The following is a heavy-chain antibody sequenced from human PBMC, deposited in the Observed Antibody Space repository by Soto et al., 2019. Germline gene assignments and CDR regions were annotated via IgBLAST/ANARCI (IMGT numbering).Heavy chain of an antibody. V-gene: IGHV1-18*04. Sequence: GGSLRLSCAASGYTFTNYGISWVRQAPGQGLEWMGWISAYNGNTNYAQKLQGRVTMTTDTSTSTAYMELRSLRSDDTAVYYCARDLVGSVHYYYGMDVWGQGTTVTVSS. CDR1: GYTFTNYG. CDR3: ARDLVGSVHYYYGMDV. J-gene: IGHJ6*02. CDR2: ISAYNGNT.